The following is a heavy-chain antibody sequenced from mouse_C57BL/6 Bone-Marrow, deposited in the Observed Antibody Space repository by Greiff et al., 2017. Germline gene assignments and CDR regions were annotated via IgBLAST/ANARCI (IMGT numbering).Heavy chain of an antibody. CDR1: GYTFTNYW. CDR2: IYPGGGHT. CDR3: ARSGVRRTEYYCYY. D-gene: IGHD2-14*01. J-gene: IGHJ2*01. V-gene: IGHV1-63*01. Sequence: QVQLHQSGAELVRPGTSVKMSCKASGYTFTNYWIGWVKQRPGHGLEWIGDIYPGGGHTNYNEKFKGKDTLTADKSSGTAYMQLSSLTSEDTAIYYGARSGVRRTEYYCYYGGQGTTLTVSS.